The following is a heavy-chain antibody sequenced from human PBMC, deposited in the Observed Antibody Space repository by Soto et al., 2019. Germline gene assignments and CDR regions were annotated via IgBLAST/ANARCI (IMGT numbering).Heavy chain of an antibody. J-gene: IGHJ4*02. CDR2: INHSGNT. CDR1: GGSFRGYY. Sequence: SETLSLTCAVYGGSFRGYYWTWIRPPPGTGLEGIREINHSGNTHYNPSLKSPVNKSVDTSKNQFSLKLTSVTAADTVVYYCARDKITGLFDYWGQGTLVTVLL. D-gene: IGHD2-8*02. CDR3: ARDKITGLFDY. V-gene: IGHV4-34*01.